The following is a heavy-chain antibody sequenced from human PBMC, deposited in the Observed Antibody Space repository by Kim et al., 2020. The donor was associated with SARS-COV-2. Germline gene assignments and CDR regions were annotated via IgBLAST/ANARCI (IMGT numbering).Heavy chain of an antibody. CDR3: ARRPALDY. Sequence: GGSLRLSCAGSGFTFSSYWMSWVRQAPGKGLEWVANIKQDGSEKYYVDSVKGRFTISRDNAKNSLYLQMNSLRAEDTAVYFCARRPALDYWGQGTLVTVSS. V-gene: IGHV3-7*01. CDR2: IKQDGSEK. J-gene: IGHJ4*02. CDR1: GFTFSSYW.